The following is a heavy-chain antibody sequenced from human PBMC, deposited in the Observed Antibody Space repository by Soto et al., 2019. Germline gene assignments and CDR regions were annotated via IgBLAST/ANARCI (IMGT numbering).Heavy chain of an antibody. CDR1: GCTFSDYY. CDR2: ISSSGSTI. D-gene: IGHD3-10*01. V-gene: IGHV3-11*01. Sequence: QVQLVESGGGLVKPGGSLRLSCAASGCTFSDYYMSWIRQAPWKGLEWVSYISSSGSTIYYADSVKGRFTISRDNAKNSLYLQMNSLRAEDTAVYYCARGGNYYGSGKYPTYYYYYMDVWGKGTTVTVSS. J-gene: IGHJ6*03. CDR3: ARGGNYYGSGKYPTYYYYYMDV.